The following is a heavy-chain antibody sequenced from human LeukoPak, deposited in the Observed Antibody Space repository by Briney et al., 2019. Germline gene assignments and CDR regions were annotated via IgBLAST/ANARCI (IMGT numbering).Heavy chain of an antibody. D-gene: IGHD4-11*01. Sequence: PSETLSLTCTVSGGSISSSSYYWGWIRQPPGKGLEWIVSIYYSGGTYYNPSLKSRVTISVDTSKNQSSLKLSSVTAADTAVYYCARSHYSLRTYYYYYYMDVWGKGTTVTVSS. J-gene: IGHJ6*03. CDR2: IYYSGGT. V-gene: IGHV4-39*01. CDR1: GGSISSSSYY. CDR3: ARSHYSLRTYYYYYYMDV.